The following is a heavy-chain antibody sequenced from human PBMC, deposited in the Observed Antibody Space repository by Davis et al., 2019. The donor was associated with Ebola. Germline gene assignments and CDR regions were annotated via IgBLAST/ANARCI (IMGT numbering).Heavy chain of an antibody. CDR3: ARGRNFDY. V-gene: IGHV4-59*01. Sequence: MPSETLSLTCTVSGGSISSYYWSWIRQPPGKGLEWIGYIYYSGSTNYNPSLKSRVTISVDTSKNQFSLKLSSVTAADTAVYYCARGRNFDYWGQGTLVTVSS. CDR2: IYYSGST. J-gene: IGHJ4*02. CDR1: GGSISSYY.